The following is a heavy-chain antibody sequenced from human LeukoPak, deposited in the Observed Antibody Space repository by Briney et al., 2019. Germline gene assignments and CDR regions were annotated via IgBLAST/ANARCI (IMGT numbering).Heavy chain of an antibody. D-gene: IGHD3-3*01. J-gene: IGHJ4*02. V-gene: IGHV3-64*04. CDR1: GFTFSSYA. Sequence: GGSLRLSCAASGFTFSSYAMHWVRQAPGKGLEYVSAISSNGGSTYYADSVKGRFTISRDNAKNSLYLQMNSLRAEDTAVYYCARADFWSGYDEKTDYWGQGTLVTVSS. CDR2: ISSNGGST. CDR3: ARADFWSGYDEKTDY.